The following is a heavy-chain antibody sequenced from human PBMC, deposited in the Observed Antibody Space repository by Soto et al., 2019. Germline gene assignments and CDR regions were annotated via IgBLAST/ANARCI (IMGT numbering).Heavy chain of an antibody. V-gene: IGHV1-69*13. CDR2: IIPIFGTA. D-gene: IGHD2-2*01. CDR3: ARGRTIVVVPAAGSFYYGMDV. J-gene: IGHJ6*02. Sequence: SVKVSCKASGGTFSSYAISWVRQAPGQGLEWMGGIIPIFGTANYAQKFQGRVTITADESTSTAYMELSSLRSEDTAVYYCARGRTIVVVPAAGSFYYGMDVWGQGTTVTVSS. CDR1: GGTFSSYA.